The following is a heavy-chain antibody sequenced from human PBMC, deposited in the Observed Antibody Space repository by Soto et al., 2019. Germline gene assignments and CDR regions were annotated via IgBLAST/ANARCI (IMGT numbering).Heavy chain of an antibody. V-gene: IGHV3-30*18. Sequence: QVQVVESGGGVVKPGRSLRLSCAASGFSFNSYGMHWVRQAPGKGLEWVAIISYDGRNKYYADSVKGRFTISRDSPKNTLYLQMNSLRAEDTAVYYCAKGGSSSARYFDAWGQGALVTVSP. CDR3: AKGGSSSARYFDA. J-gene: IGHJ5*02. CDR2: ISYDGRNK. D-gene: IGHD6-6*01. CDR1: GFSFNSYG.